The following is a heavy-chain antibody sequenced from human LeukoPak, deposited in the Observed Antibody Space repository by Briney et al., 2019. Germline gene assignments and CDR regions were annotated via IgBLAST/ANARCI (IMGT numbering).Heavy chain of an antibody. V-gene: IGHV3-49*04. CDR3: TRARYYYDSSGGFDY. CDR1: GFTFGDYA. D-gene: IGHD3-22*01. CDR2: IRSKAYGGTT. Sequence: GGSLRLSCTASGFTFGDYAMSWVRQAPGKGLEWVGFIRSKAYGGTTEYAASVKGRFTISRDDSKSIAYLQMNSLKTEDTAVYYCTRARYYYDSSGGFDYWGQGTLVTVSS. J-gene: IGHJ4*02.